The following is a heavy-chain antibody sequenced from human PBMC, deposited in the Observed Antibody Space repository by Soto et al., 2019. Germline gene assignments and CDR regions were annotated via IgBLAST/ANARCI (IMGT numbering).Heavy chain of an antibody. J-gene: IGHJ4*02. D-gene: IGHD1-26*01. CDR2: TKNKAQRYTT. V-gene: IGHV3-72*01. CDR3: VRWDSGNPEN. Sequence: EVQLVESGGGLVQPGGSLRLSCVVSGFTLSDHYIDWVRQAPGKGLEWVGRTKNKAQRYTTEYAASVKGRFTISRDDSEHSVYLQMNSLKTEDTAVYYCVRWDSGNPENWGQGPLVTVSS. CDR1: GFTLSDHY.